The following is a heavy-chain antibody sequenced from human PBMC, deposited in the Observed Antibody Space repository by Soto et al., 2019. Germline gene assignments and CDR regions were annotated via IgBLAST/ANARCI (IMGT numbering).Heavy chain of an antibody. CDR3: ASALCSGGRCSLEN. CDR1: VFTFSSYA. CDR2: ISYDGSNK. V-gene: IGHV3-30-3*01. J-gene: IGHJ4*02. Sequence: PVGSLRLSCAASVFTFSSYAMHCVRHSPGKGLEWVAVISYDGSNKYYADSVKGRFTISRDNSKNTLYLQMNSLRAEDTAVYYCASALCSGGRCSLENWGQGTPVTVSS. D-gene: IGHD2-15*01.